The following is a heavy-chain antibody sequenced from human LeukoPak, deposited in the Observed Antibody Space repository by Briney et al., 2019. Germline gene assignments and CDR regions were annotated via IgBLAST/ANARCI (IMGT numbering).Heavy chain of an antibody. CDR3: ARVSIAAAGSDY. CDR1: GFTFSRYW. D-gene: IGHD6-13*01. Sequence: GGSLRLSCAASGFTFSRYWMTWVRQAPGKGLEWVANIKQDGSEKYYVDSVKGRFTISRDIAKNSLYLQMNSLRAEDTAVYYCARVSIAAAGSDYWGQGTLVTVSS. J-gene: IGHJ4*02. V-gene: IGHV3-7*01. CDR2: IKQDGSEK.